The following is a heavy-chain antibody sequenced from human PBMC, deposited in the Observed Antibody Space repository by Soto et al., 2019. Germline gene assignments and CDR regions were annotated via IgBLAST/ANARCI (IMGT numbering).Heavy chain of an antibody. Sequence: QVQLQESGPGLVKPSQTLSLTCTVSGGSISSGGYYWRWIRQHPGKGLEWIGYIYYSGSTYYNPSLKSRVTISVDTSKNQFSLKLSSVTAADTAVYYCARGVGYYYYGMDVWGQGTTVTVSS. CDR2: IYYSGST. CDR1: GGSISSGGYY. J-gene: IGHJ6*02. CDR3: ARGVGYYYYGMDV. V-gene: IGHV4-31*03. D-gene: IGHD1-26*01.